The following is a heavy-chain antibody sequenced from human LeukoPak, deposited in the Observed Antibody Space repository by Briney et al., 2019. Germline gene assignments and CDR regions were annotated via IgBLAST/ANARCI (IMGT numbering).Heavy chain of an antibody. V-gene: IGHV4-59*08. D-gene: IGHD2-15*01. CDR2: IYYSGST. J-gene: IGHJ3*02. Sequence: SETLSLTCTVSGGSISSYYWSWIRQPPGKGLEWIGHIYYSGSTNYNPSLKSRVTISVDTSKNQFSLKLSSVTAADTAVYYCARAGDLIVVAMGAFDIWGQGTMVTVSS. CDR3: ARAGDLIVVAMGAFDI. CDR1: GGSISSYY.